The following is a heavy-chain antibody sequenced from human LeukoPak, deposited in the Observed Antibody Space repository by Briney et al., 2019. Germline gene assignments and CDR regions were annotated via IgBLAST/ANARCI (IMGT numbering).Heavy chain of an antibody. CDR3: ARIPDTGYYYGMDV. Sequence: PSQTLSLTCTVSGGSISSGGYYWSWIRQHPGKGLEWIGYIYYSGSTYYNPSLKSRVTISVDTSKNQFSLKLSSVTAADTAVYYCARIPDTGYYYGMDVWSQGTTVTVSS. CDR2: IYYSGST. V-gene: IGHV4-31*03. D-gene: IGHD5-18*01. CDR1: GGSISSGGYY. J-gene: IGHJ6*02.